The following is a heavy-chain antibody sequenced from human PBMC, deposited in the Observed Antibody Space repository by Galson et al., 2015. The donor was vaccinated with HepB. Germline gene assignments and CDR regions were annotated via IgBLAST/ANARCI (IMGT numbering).Heavy chain of an antibody. D-gene: IGHD6-6*01. CDR1: GFTFSSYG. J-gene: IGHJ5*02. Sequence: SLRLSCAASGFTFSSYGMHWVRQAPGKGLEWVAVIWYDGSNKYYADSVKGRFTISRDNSKNTLYLQMNSLRAEDTAVYYCARDHLAARGYYGVGWFDPWGQGTLVTVSS. CDR2: IWYDGSNK. V-gene: IGHV3-33*01. CDR3: ARDHLAARGYYGVGWFDP.